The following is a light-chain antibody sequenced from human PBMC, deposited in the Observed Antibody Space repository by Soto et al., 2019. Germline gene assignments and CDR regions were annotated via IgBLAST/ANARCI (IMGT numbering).Light chain of an antibody. CDR1: TSNIGRNS. Sequence: QSVLTQAPSASGTPGRSVSISCSGGTSNIGRNSVNWYQQFPGTAPKLLIYMNDRPPSGVPDRFSAIRSGASASLAISGLQAEDEATYYSSAWDDKLNGVFGGGTKLTVL. J-gene: IGLJ2*01. V-gene: IGLV1-44*01. CDR2: MND. CDR3: SAWDDKLNGV.